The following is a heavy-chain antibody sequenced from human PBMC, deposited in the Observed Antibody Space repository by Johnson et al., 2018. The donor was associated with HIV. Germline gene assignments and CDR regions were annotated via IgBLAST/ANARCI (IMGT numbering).Heavy chain of an antibody. D-gene: IGHD3-16*01. Sequence: QVQLVESGGGVVQPGGSLRLSCAASGFTFSSYGMHWVRQAPGKGLEWVAFIRYDGTSEYYADSVKGRFTISRGNAKNSLHLQMNSLRAGDTAVYYCARGQQDMGAGAFDIWGQGTMVTVSS. CDR2: IRYDGTSE. CDR3: ARGQQDMGAGAFDI. J-gene: IGHJ3*02. CDR1: GFTFSSYG. V-gene: IGHV3-30*02.